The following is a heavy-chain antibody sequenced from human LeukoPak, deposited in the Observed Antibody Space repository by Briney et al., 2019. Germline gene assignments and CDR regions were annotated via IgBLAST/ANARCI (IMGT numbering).Heavy chain of an antibody. CDR3: ARTRYYYDSSGYYSRYYFDY. J-gene: IGHJ4*02. Sequence: QSGGSLRLSCTASGFTFSTYGMHWVRQAPGKGLVWVSRINSDGSSTSYADSVKGRFTISRDNAKNTLYLQMNSLRAEDTAVYYCARTRYYYDSSGYYSRYYFDYWGQGTLVTVSS. CDR1: GFTFSTYG. CDR2: INSDGSST. D-gene: IGHD3-22*01. V-gene: IGHV3-74*01.